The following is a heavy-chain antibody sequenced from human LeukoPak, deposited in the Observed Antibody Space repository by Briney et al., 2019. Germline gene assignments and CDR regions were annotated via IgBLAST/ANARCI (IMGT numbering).Heavy chain of an antibody. J-gene: IGHJ6*03. CDR3: ARLNGSGSYYYYYYVDV. CDR2: IYYTGST. D-gene: IGHD3-10*01. Sequence: PSETLSLTCTVSGGSISSSRYYWDWIRQPPGKGLEWIGNIYYTGSTDYNPSLQSRVSISVDTSKNQFSLKLYSVTAADTAVYYCARLNGSGSYYYYYYVDVWGKGTTVTISS. CDR1: GGSISSSRYY. V-gene: IGHV4-39*01.